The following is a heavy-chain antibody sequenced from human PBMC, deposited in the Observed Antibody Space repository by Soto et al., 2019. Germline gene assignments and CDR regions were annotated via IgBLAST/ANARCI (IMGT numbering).Heavy chain of an antibody. CDR1: GFTFSTYA. Sequence: LRLSCAASGFTFSTYATNWVRQAPGKGVEWVSAISKTGVSTYYAESVRGRFTISRDNSINTLYLQMSGLRTEDTAVYYCAHPRGYGVFDAVDIWGQGTMVTVSS. J-gene: IGHJ3*02. V-gene: IGHV3-23*01. CDR2: ISKTGVST. CDR3: AHPRGYGVFDAVDI. D-gene: IGHD4-17*01.